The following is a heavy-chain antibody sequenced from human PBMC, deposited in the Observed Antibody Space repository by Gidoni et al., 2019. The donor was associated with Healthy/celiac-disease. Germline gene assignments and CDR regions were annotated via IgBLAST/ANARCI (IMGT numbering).Heavy chain of an antibody. CDR2: IYYSGST. J-gene: IGHJ4*02. D-gene: IGHD4-17*01. Sequence: QVQLQESGPGLVKPSETLSLTCTVPGGSISSYYWNWIRQPPGKGLEWIGYIYYSGSTHYNPSLKSRVTISVDTSKNQFSLKLSSVTAADTAVYYCARGSVTFDYWGQGTLVTVSS. CDR3: ARGSVTFDY. V-gene: IGHV4-59*01. CDR1: GGSISSYY.